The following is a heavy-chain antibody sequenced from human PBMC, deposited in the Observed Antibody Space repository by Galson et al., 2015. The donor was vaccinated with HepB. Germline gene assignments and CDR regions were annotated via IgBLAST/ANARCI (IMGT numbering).Heavy chain of an antibody. D-gene: IGHD6-13*01. CDR1: GFTFSGYG. V-gene: IGHV3-21*01. CDR2: ISSTSSHI. CDR3: ARGGDMYSSSWYAQ. Sequence: SLRLSCAASGFTFSGYGMNWVRLAPGKGLEWVSSISSTSSHIYYADSVKGRFTVSRDNAKNSLYLQMNSLRAEDTAVYYCARGGDMYSSSWYAQWGQGTLVTVSS. J-gene: IGHJ5*02.